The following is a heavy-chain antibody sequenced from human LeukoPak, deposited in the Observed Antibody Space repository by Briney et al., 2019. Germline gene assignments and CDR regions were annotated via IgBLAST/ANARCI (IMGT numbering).Heavy chain of an antibody. CDR3: ARDPGELPFDY. Sequence: SETLSLTCTVSGYSISSGHYWGWIRQPPGKGLEWIGSIYHSGSTYYNPSLKSRVTISVDTSKNQFSLKLSSVTAADTAVYYCARDPGELPFDYWGQGTLVTVSS. CDR1: GYSISSGHY. D-gene: IGHD1-7*01. CDR2: IYHSGST. V-gene: IGHV4-38-2*02. J-gene: IGHJ4*02.